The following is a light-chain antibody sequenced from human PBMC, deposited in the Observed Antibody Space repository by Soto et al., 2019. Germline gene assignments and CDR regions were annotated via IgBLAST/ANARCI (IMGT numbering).Light chain of an antibody. V-gene: IGKV1-9*01. CDR2: AAS. CDR3: QQLNSYPLT. Sequence: IQLTQSPASLSASVGDRVTITCRASQGIRNYLAWYQQNPGKAPNLLIYAASTLQSGVPSRFSGRGSGTDFTLTISSLQPEDFATYYCQQLNSYPLTFGQGTRLEIK. CDR1: QGIRNY. J-gene: IGKJ5*01.